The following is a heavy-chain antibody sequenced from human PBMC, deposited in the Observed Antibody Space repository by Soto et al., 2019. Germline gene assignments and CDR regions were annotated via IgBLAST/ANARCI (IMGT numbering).Heavy chain of an antibody. V-gene: IGHV3-30-3*01. D-gene: IGHD3-3*01. CDR3: ARELYYDFWSGFNTHPYYFDD. Sequence: QVQLVESGGGVVQPGRSLRLSCAASGFTFSRYTMHWVRQAPGKGLEWVAAISDDGSNTYYADSVKGRVTISRDNSKNTLYLQMNSLITEDTAVHYCARELYYDFWSGFNTHPYYFDDWGQGTLVTVSS. J-gene: IGHJ4*02. CDR1: GFTFSRYT. CDR2: ISDDGSNT.